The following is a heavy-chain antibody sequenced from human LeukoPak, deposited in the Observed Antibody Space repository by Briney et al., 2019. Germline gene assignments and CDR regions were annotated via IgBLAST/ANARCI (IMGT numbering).Heavy chain of an antibody. CDR3: TRDPRNLGLDP. Sequence: GGSLRLSCAAFGFTLRNYWIYWVRQAPGKGLVWVSRSNGDGSNTNYADSVKGRFTTSRDNAKNTVYLQMNSLRGDDTAVYYCTRDPRNLGLDPWGQGTLVTVSS. D-gene: IGHD1-26*01. V-gene: IGHV3-74*01. CDR2: SNGDGSNT. CDR1: GFTLRNYW. J-gene: IGHJ5*02.